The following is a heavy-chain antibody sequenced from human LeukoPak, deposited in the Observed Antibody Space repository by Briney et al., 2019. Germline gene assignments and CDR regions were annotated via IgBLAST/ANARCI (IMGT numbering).Heavy chain of an antibody. Sequence: GASVKVSCKASGYTFTSYDINWVRQATRQGLEWMGWMNPNSGNTGYAQKFQGRVTITGNTSISTAYMELSSLRSEDTAVYYCARGPNSSGYYYDWGQGTLVTVSS. V-gene: IGHV1-8*03. CDR3: ARGPNSSGYYYD. CDR2: MNPNSGNT. J-gene: IGHJ4*02. D-gene: IGHD3-22*01. CDR1: GYTFTSYD.